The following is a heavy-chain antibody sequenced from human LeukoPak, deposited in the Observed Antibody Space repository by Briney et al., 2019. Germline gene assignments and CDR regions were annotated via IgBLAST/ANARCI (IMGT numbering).Heavy chain of an antibody. V-gene: IGHV4-39*01. D-gene: IGHD3-16*01. CDR2: IYYSGST. J-gene: IGHJ5*02. CDR3: ARSRVWGTRLNWFDP. CDR1: GGSISSSSYY. Sequence: SETLPLTCTVSGGSISSSSYYWGWIRQPPGKGLEWIGSIYYSGSTYYNPSLKSRVTISVDTSKNQFSLKLSSVTAADTAVYYCARSRVWGTRLNWFDPWGQGTLVTVSS.